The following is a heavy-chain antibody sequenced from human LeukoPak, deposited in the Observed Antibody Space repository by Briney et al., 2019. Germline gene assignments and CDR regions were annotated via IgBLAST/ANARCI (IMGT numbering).Heavy chain of an antibody. D-gene: IGHD6-19*01. V-gene: IGHV3-74*01. CDR1: GFGFSRYW. CDR3: ARPHSSGWYGAFDI. CDR2: IYRDGSTT. J-gene: IGHJ3*02. Sequence: GGSLRLSCAASGFGFSRYWMHWVRQAPGTGLKWVSRIYRDGSTTDYADSVKGRFSISRDNAKNSLYLQMNSLRAEDTALYYCARPHSSGWYGAFDIWGQGTMVTVSS.